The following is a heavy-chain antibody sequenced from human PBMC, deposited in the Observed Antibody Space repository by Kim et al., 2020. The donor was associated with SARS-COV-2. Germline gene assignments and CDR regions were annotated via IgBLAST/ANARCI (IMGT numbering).Heavy chain of an antibody. CDR3: ARDLNDGWFGELSLDY. J-gene: IGHJ4*02. V-gene: IGHV3-33*01. CDR1: GFTFSSYG. Sequence: GGSLRLSCAASGFTFSSYGMHWVRQAPGKGLEWVAVIWYDGSNKYYADSVKGRFTISRDNSKNTLYLQMNSLRAEDTAVYYCARDLNDGWFGELSLDYWGQGTLVTVSS. D-gene: IGHD3-10*01. CDR2: IWYDGSNK.